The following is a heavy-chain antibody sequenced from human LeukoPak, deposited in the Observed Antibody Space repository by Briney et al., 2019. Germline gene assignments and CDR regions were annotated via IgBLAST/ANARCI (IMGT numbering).Heavy chain of an antibody. V-gene: IGHV4-4*07. CDR3: ARYHNGYDDY. CDR2: IYTSGSTP. Sequence: ETLSLTCTVSGGSINSYYWSWIRQSAGKGLEWIGRIYTSGSTPDYSPSLKSRVTMSIDTSKNQFSLQLSSVTAADTAVYYCARYHNGYDDYWGQGTLVTVSS. J-gene: IGHJ4*02. CDR1: GGSINSYY. D-gene: IGHD5-12*01.